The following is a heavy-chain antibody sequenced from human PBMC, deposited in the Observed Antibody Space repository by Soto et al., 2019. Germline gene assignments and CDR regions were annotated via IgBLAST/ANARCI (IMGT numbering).Heavy chain of an antibody. CDR2: IIPILGTA. D-gene: IGHD3-22*01. Sequence: ASVKVSCKVSGGSFSSFSTNWVRQAPGQRFEWMGGIIPILGTANFTQKFQDRVTFTADESTATAYMTLSSLTSEDTAFYYCTSFDSNGYYPQNHYWGPGTQVTVS. V-gene: IGHV1-69*13. J-gene: IGHJ4*02. CDR3: TSFDSNGYYPQNHY. CDR1: GGSFSSFS.